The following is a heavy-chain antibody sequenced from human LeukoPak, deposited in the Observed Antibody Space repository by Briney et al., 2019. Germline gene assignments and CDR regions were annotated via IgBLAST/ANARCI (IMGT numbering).Heavy chain of an antibody. CDR1: GYTFTSYG. V-gene: IGHV1-18*01. J-gene: IGHJ5*02. D-gene: IGHD4-17*01. Sequence: ASVKVSCKASGYTFTSYGISWVRQAPGQGLEWVGWISAYNGNTNYAQKLQGSVTMTTDTSTSTAYMELRSLRSDDTAVYYCARDTQDYGDYAPWFDPWGQGTLVTVSS. CDR2: ISAYNGNT. CDR3: ARDTQDYGDYAPWFDP.